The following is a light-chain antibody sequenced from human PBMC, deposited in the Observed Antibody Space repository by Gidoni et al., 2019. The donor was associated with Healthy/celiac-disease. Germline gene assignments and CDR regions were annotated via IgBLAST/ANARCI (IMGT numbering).Light chain of an antibody. Sequence: EMVLTQSPGTLSLSPGERATHSCRASQSVSSSYLAWYQQKPGQAPRLLIYGASSRATGIPDRFSGSGSGTDFTLTISRLEPEDFAVYYCQQYGSSPLTFGQGTRLEIK. CDR2: GAS. V-gene: IGKV3-20*01. CDR3: QQYGSSPLT. J-gene: IGKJ5*01. CDR1: QSVSSSY.